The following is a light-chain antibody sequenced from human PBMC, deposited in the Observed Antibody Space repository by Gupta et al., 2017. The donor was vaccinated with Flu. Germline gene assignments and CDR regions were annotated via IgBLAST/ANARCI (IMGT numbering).Light chain of an antibody. Sequence: DIVMTQSPLSLPVTPGEPASISCRSSQSLLQSNGYNSLYWYLQKPGQSPQLLIYFGSNRASGVPDRFSGSGSGTDFTLKISRVEAEDFGVYYCMQALQGLTFGQGTRLEIK. CDR3: MQALQGLT. V-gene: IGKV2-28*01. CDR2: FGS. J-gene: IGKJ5*01. CDR1: QSLLQSNGYNS.